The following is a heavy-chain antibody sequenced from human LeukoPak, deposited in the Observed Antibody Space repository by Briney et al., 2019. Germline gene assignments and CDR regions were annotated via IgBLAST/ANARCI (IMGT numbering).Heavy chain of an antibody. CDR1: GGSISSSSYY. J-gene: IGHJ3*02. CDR2: IYYSGST. V-gene: IGHV4-39*01. CDR3: ARPYDSSGYRPGAFDI. Sequence: SETLSLTCTVSGGSISSSSYYWGWIRQPPGKGLEWIGSIYYSGSTYYNPSIKSRVTISVDTSKNQFSLKLSSVTAADTAVYYCARPYDSSGYRPGAFDIWGQGTMVTVSS. D-gene: IGHD3-22*01.